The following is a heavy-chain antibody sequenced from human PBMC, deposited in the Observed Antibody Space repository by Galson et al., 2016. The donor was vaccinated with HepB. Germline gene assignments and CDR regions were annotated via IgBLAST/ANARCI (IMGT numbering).Heavy chain of an antibody. CDR3: ASVEKFSDSPWFDP. J-gene: IGHJ5*02. CDR1: GYTLAALS. D-gene: IGHD2-21*02. CDR2: FDPEGGSP. Sequence: SVKVSCKVSGYTLAALSIHWVRQAPGKGLEWMGGFDPEGGSPLFPQKFQGRVTLTEDTSTDTSYMELSSLTYDDTAVYYCASVEKFSDSPWFDPWGQGALVTVSS. V-gene: IGHV1-24*01.